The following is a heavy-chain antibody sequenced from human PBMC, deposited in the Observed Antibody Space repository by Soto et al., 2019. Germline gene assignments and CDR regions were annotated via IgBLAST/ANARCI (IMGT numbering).Heavy chain of an antibody. Sequence: ASVKVSCKASGYTFTSYGISWVRQAPGQGLEWVGWISADNGNTNYAQMLQGRVTMTTDTSTRTAYMELRSLRSDDTAVYYCATLYCSTSSCQLDYWGQGTLVTVSS. CDR2: ISADNGNT. CDR1: GYTFTSYG. CDR3: ATLYCSTSSCQLDY. D-gene: IGHD2-2*01. J-gene: IGHJ4*02. V-gene: IGHV1-18*01.